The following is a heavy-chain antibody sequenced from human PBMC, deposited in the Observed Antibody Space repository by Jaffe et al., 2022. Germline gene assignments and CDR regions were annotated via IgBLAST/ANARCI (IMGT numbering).Heavy chain of an antibody. D-gene: IGHD2-15*01. J-gene: IGHJ5*02. CDR3: ARKVSLYCSGGSCYPPNNWFDP. CDR2: INHSGST. Sequence: QVQLQQWGAGLLKPSETLSLTCAVYGGSFSGYYWSWIRQPPGKGLEWIGEINHSGSTNYNPSLKSRVTISVDTSKNQFSLKLSSVTAADTAVYYCARKVSLYCSGGSCYPPNNWFDPWGQGTLVTVSS. CDR1: GGSFSGYY. V-gene: IGHV4-34*01.